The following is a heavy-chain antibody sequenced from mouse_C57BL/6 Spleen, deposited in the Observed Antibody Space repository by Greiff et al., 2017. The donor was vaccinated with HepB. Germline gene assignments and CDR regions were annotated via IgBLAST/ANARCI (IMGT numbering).Heavy chain of an antibody. J-gene: IGHJ4*01. Sequence: VQLQQPGAELVKPGASVKMSCKASGYTFTSYWITWVKQRPGQGLEWIGDIYPGSGSTNYNEKFKSKATLTVDTSSSTAYMQRSSLTSEDSAVYYCARVYYGSSYDAMDYWGQGTSVTVSS. CDR1: GYTFTSYW. D-gene: IGHD1-1*01. V-gene: IGHV1-55*01. CDR3: ARVYYGSSYDAMDY. CDR2: IYPGSGST.